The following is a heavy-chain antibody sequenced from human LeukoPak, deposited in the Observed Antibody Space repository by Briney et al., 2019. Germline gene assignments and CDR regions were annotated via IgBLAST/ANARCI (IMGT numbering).Heavy chain of an antibody. CDR2: IYYSGTT. V-gene: IGHV4-59*01. CDR1: GGSISNYY. CDR3: ARGERWLQFSY. Sequence: SETLSLTCTVSGGSISNYYWSWIRQPPGKGLEWIGYIYYSGTTNYNPSLKSRVTISVDTSKNQFSLKLNSVTAADTAVYYCARGERWLQFSYWGQGTLVTVSS. D-gene: IGHD5-24*01. J-gene: IGHJ4*02.